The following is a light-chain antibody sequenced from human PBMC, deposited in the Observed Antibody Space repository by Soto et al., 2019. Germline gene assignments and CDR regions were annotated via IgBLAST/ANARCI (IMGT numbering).Light chain of an antibody. CDR1: NSDVGGYNY. Sequence: QSVLTQPDSVSGSPGQTITISCTGTNSDVGGYNYVSWYQQFTGKAPKVMIFEASHRPSGVSNRFSGSKSGSTASLTISGLQSYVEVHYHSRSSICSYTSVFRSRT. J-gene: IGLJ1*01. CDR3: RSSICSYTSV. CDR2: EAS. V-gene: IGLV2-14*01.